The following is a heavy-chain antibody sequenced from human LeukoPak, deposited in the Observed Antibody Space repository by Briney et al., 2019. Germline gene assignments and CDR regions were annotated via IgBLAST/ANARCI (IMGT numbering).Heavy chain of an antibody. V-gene: IGHV4-34*01. CDR2: INHSGST. CDR1: GGSFSGYY. Sequence: SETLSLTCAVYGGSFSGYYWSWIRQPPGKGLEWIGEINHSGSTNYNPSLKSRVTISVDTSKNQFSLKLGSVTAADTAVYYCPREGGGSSSLDYWGQGNLVTVSS. CDR3: PREGGGSSSLDY. D-gene: IGHD6-13*01. J-gene: IGHJ4*02.